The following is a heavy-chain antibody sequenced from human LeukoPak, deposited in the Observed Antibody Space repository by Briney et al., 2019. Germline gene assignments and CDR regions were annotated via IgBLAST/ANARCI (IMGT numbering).Heavy chain of an antibody. J-gene: IGHJ6*02. D-gene: IGHD2-2*01. Sequence: SETLSLTCAVYGGSFSGYYWSWIRQPPGKGLEWIGEINHSGSTNYNPSLKSRVTISVDTFKNQFSLKLSSVTAADTAVYYCARGVVVPAAIPSKSYGMDVWGQGTTVTVSS. CDR3: ARGVVVPAAIPSKSYGMDV. CDR1: GGSFSGYY. CDR2: INHSGST. V-gene: IGHV4-34*01.